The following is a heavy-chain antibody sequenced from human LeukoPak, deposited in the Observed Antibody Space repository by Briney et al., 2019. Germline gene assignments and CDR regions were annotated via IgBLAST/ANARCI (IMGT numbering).Heavy chain of an antibody. Sequence: GGSLRLSCAASGFTFSISAMSWVRQAPGKGLEWVSSIGRTGVDTYYADSVKGRFTISRDNSKNTLNLQMNSLRAEDTAVYFCAREYRGVIDYWGQGTLVTVSS. CDR1: GFTFSISA. D-gene: IGHD1-26*01. V-gene: IGHV3-23*01. J-gene: IGHJ4*02. CDR2: IGRTGVDT. CDR3: AREYRGVIDY.